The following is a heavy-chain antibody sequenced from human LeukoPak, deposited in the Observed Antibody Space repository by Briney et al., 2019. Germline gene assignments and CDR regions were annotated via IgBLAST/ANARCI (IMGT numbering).Heavy chain of an antibody. CDR1: GFTFSSYG. Sequence: GGSRRLSCAPSGFTFSSYGMPWVRKAPGKGLEWVAVIGYDGSNKYYADSVKGRFTISRDNSKNTLYLQMNSLRAEDTAVYYCARDDPNYYGSGSPDYWGQGTLVTVSS. D-gene: IGHD3-10*01. J-gene: IGHJ4*02. CDR2: IGYDGSNK. CDR3: ARDDPNYYGSGSPDY. V-gene: IGHV3-33*01.